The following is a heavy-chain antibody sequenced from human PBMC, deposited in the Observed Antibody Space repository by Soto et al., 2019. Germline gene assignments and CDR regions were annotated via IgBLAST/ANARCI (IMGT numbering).Heavy chain of an antibody. V-gene: IGHV4-30-2*01. CDR2: IYHSGST. CDR1: GGSISSGGYS. CDR3: ARGGEPVWQQLAFDY. Sequence: QLQLQESGSGLVKPSQTLSLTCAVSGGSISSGGYSWSWIRQPPGKGLEWIGYIYHSGSTHYNPSLKSRVTISVDRSKNQFSLKLSSVTAADTAVYYCARGGEPVWQQLAFDYWGQGTLVTVSS. D-gene: IGHD6-13*01. J-gene: IGHJ4*02.